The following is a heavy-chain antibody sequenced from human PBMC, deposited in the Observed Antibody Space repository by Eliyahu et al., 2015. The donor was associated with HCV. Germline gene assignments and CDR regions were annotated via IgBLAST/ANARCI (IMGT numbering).Heavy chain of an antibody. D-gene: IGHD6-13*01. CDR1: GYSFAGYY. Sequence: QVQLVQSGAEVKEPGASVKVSCKASGYSFAGYYMHWGRQAPGQGLEWMGWINGNSADTNYAQKFQGRVTMTRDKSISTAYMELSRLRSDDTAMYYCARDKNPGTFATPFDPWGQGTLVTVSS. J-gene: IGHJ5*02. V-gene: IGHV1-2*02. CDR2: INGNSADT. CDR3: ARDKNPGTFATPFDP.